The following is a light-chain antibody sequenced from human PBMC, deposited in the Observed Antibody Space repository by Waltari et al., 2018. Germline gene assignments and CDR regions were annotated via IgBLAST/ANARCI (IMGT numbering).Light chain of an antibody. CDR2: QAS. J-gene: IGKJ2*01. Sequence: EIVLTQSPATLYLSTGEWATLSCRASQGVSIYLAWYQQKPGQAPRPLIYQASKRATAIPASFSGSWSGTDFSLTISSLEPEDFAVYYCQQGSNWPLGTFGQGTKVEIK. CDR3: QQGSNWPLGT. V-gene: IGKV3-11*01. CDR1: QGVSIY.